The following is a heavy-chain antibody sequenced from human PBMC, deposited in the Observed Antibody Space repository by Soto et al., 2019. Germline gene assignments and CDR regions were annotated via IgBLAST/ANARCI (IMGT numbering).Heavy chain of an antibody. CDR2: ISAYNGNT. CDR3: ARAQKLRRSSSWWSGYYYGMDV. V-gene: IGHV1-18*01. Sequence: RASVKVSCKASGYTFTSYGISWVRQAPGQGLEWMGWISAYNGNTNYAQKLQGRVTMTTDTSTSTAYMELRSLRSDDTAVYYCARAQKLRRSSSWWSGYYYGMDVWGQGTTVTVSS. J-gene: IGHJ6*02. CDR1: GYTFTSYG. D-gene: IGHD6-13*01.